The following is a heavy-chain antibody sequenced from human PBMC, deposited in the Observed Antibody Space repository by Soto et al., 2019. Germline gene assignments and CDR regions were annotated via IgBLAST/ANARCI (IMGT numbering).Heavy chain of an antibody. CDR1: GFTLSSYA. D-gene: IGHD2-2*03. V-gene: IGHV3-23*01. CDR3: ARAVGSTLY. CDR2: SGSGGRT. Sequence: GGSLRLSCTASGFTLSSYAMAWVRQATGKGLEWVSASGSGGRTYYADSAKGRFIVSRDNSRSTVFLQMNSLRVGDTAMYYCARAVGSTLYWGQGTLVTVSS. J-gene: IGHJ4*02.